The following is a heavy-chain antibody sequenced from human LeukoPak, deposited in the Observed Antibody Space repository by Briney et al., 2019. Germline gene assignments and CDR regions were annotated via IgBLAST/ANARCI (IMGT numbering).Heavy chain of an antibody. V-gene: IGHV4-4*02. CDR2: IYHSGST. CDR1: GGSISSSNW. D-gene: IGHD5-12*01. Sequence: PSETLSLTCAVSGGSISSSNWWSWVRQPPGKGLEWIGEIYHSGSTNYNPSLKSRVTISVDKSKNQFSLKLSSVTAADTAVYYCARDSGYDSNDAFDIWGQGTMVTVSS. CDR3: ARDSGYDSNDAFDI. J-gene: IGHJ3*02.